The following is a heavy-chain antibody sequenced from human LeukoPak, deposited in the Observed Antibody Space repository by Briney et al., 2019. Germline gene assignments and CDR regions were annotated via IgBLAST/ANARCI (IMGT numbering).Heavy chain of an antibody. CDR1: GGSNSSGDYY. CDR3: ARDRKDDFWSGYYTYNWFDP. J-gene: IGHJ5*02. Sequence: SETLSLTCTVSGGSNSSGDYYWSWIRQPPGKGLEWIGYIYYSGSTYYNPSLKSRVTISVDTSKNQFSLKLSSVTAADTAVYYCARDRKDDFWSGYYTYNWFDPWGQGTLVTVSS. V-gene: IGHV4-30-4*08. D-gene: IGHD3-3*01. CDR2: IYYSGST.